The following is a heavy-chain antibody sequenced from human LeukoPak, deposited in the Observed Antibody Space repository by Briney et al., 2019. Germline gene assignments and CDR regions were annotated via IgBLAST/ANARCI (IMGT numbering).Heavy chain of an antibody. V-gene: IGHV1-18*01. Sequence: ASVKVSCKAAGYTFTSYGISWVRQAPGQGLEWMGWISAYNGNTNYAQKLQGRVTMTTDTSTSTAYMELRSLRSDDTAVYYCARDRGADIVVVPAPDYWGQGTLVTVSS. CDR1: GYTFTSYG. J-gene: IGHJ4*02. D-gene: IGHD2-2*01. CDR3: ARDRGADIVVVPAPDY. CDR2: ISAYNGNT.